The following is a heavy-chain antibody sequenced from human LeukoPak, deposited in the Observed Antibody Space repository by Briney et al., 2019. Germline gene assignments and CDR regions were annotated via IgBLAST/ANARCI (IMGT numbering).Heavy chain of an antibody. CDR1: GFTFDDYA. CDR3: AKDIGSGWSFDY. V-gene: IGHV3-43*02. D-gene: IGHD6-19*01. J-gene: IGHJ4*02. CDR2: IRGDGTTA. Sequence: GGSLRLSCAASGFTFDDYAMHWVRQAPGKGLEWVSLIRGDGTTAYYADSVKGRFTISRDNSKNSLYLQMNSLRTGDTALYYCAKDIGSGWSFDYWGQGILVTVSS.